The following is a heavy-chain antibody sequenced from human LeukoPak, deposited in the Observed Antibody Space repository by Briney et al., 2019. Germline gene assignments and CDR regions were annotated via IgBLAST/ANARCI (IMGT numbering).Heavy chain of an antibody. J-gene: IGHJ4*02. CDR2: IDPNSGGT. V-gene: IGHV1-2*02. CDR1: GYSFTVYY. CDR3: AGLSGYDTYYFDY. D-gene: IGHD5-12*01. Sequence: ASVTVSCKASGYSFTVYYMHWVRQAPGQGREGMGCIDPNSGGTDYAQKFQGRVTMTRDTSISTAYMELSRLTSDDTAVYYCAGLSGYDTYYFDYWGQGTLVAVSS.